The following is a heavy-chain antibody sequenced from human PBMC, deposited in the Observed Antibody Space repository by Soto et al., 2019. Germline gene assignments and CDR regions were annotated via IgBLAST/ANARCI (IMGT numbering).Heavy chain of an antibody. CDR2: INHSGST. Sequence: QVQLQQWGAGLLKPSETLSLTCAVYGGSFSGYYWSWIRQPPGKGLEWIGEINHSGSTNYNPSLKXRXPXXVDTSKNQFSLKLSSVTAADTAVYYCARGGGVFDYWGQGTLVTVSS. CDR1: GGSFSGYY. J-gene: IGHJ4*02. CDR3: ARGGGVFDY. D-gene: IGHD1-26*01. V-gene: IGHV4-34*01.